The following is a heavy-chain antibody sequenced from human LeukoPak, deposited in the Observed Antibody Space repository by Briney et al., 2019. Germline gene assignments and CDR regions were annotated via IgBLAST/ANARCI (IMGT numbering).Heavy chain of an antibody. CDR3: AAEPDYYGSGSYYRDFDY. D-gene: IGHD3-10*01. J-gene: IGHJ4*02. CDR2: FSGSGGST. Sequence: GGSLRLSCAASGFTFSSYAMSWVRQAPGKGLECISGFSGSGGSTYYADSVKGRFTISRDNSKNTLYLQMNSLRAEDTAVYYCAAEPDYYGSGSYYRDFDYWGQGTLVTVSS. CDR1: GFTFSSYA. V-gene: IGHV3-23*01.